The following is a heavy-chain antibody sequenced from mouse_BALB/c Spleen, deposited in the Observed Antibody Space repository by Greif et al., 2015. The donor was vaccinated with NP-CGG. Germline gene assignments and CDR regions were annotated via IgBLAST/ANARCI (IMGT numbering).Heavy chain of an antibody. D-gene: IGHD1-1*01. CDR2: IWAGGST. Sequence: VMLVESGPGLVAPSQSLSITCTVSGFSLTSYGVHWVRQPPGKGLEWLRVIWAGGSTNYNSALMSRLSISKDNSKSQVFLKMNSLQTDDTAMYYCARVTTGGAYWGQGTLVTVSA. J-gene: IGHJ3*01. CDR3: ARVTTGGAY. CDR1: GFSLTSYG. V-gene: IGHV2-9*02.